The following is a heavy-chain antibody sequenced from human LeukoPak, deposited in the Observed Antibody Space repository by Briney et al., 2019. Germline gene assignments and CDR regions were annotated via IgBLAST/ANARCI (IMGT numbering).Heavy chain of an antibody. CDR3: ARGLVRSGIAGIDY. Sequence: SETLSLTCTVSGGSISSYYWSWIRQPPGKGLEWIGYIYYSGSTNYNPSLKSRVTISVDTSKNQFSLKLSSVTAADTAVYYCARGLVRSGIAGIDYWGQGTLVTVSS. CDR2: IYYSGST. J-gene: IGHJ4*02. D-gene: IGHD1-26*01. V-gene: IGHV4-59*01. CDR1: GGSISSYY.